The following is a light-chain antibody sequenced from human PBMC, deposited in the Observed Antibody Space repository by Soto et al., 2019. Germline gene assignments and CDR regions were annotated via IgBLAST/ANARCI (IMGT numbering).Light chain of an antibody. J-gene: IGLJ1*01. Sequence: QSFLTQPASVSVSPGQSITIACTGTSSDIGSYNYVAWYQQFPGKTPKLIIYEVRNRPSGVSFRFSGSKSGNTASLTISGLQAEDEADYYCISYRGSDTSYVFGTGTKVT. CDR1: SSDIGSYNY. V-gene: IGLV2-14*01. CDR3: ISYRGSDTSYV. CDR2: EVR.